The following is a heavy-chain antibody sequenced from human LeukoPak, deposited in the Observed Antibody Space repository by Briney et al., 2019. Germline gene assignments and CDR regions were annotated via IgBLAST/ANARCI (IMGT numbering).Heavy chain of an antibody. CDR1: GGSFSGYY. D-gene: IGHD3-16*02. Sequence: SETLSLTCAVYGGSFSGYYWSWIRQPPGKGLEWIREINHSGSTNYNPSLKSRVTISVDTSKNQFSLKLSSVTAADTAVYYCARRDVWGSYRFLDYWGQGTLVTVSS. J-gene: IGHJ4*02. CDR3: ARRDVWGSYRFLDY. CDR2: INHSGST. V-gene: IGHV4-34*01.